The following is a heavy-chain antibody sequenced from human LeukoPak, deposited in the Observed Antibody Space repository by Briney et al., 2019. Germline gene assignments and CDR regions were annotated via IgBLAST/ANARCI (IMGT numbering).Heavy chain of an antibody. J-gene: IGHJ4*02. D-gene: IGHD2-8*01. V-gene: IGHV4-59*12. CDR1: GGSISNYD. CDR2: IYYSGST. Sequence: SETVSLTCTGSGGSISNYDWSWMRQPPGKGVEGMGDIYYSGSTNYNPSLKSRVTIFVDTSKNQFSLKLRSVTAADTAVYYCARGVRYWYYFDYWGKGTLVTVSS. CDR3: ARGVRYWYYFDY.